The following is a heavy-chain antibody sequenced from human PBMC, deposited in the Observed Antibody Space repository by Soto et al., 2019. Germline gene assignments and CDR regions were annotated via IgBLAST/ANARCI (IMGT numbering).Heavy chain of an antibody. J-gene: IGHJ4*02. D-gene: IGHD6-13*01. Sequence: ASVKFPCKASGYTFTSYAMHWVRQAPGQRLEWMGWINAGNGNTKYSQKFQGRVTITRDTSASTAYMELSSLRSEDTAVYYCARTGIAAAGDFDYWGQGTLVTVSS. V-gene: IGHV1-3*01. CDR1: GYTFTSYA. CDR3: ARTGIAAAGDFDY. CDR2: INAGNGNT.